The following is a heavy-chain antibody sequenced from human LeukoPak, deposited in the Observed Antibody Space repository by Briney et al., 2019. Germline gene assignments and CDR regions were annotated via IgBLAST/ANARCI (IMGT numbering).Heavy chain of an antibody. D-gene: IGHD5-24*01. CDR3: ARMFREMATAMDV. CDR1: GYTFGAYY. J-gene: IGHJ6*04. V-gene: IGHV1-2*02. Sequence: ASVKVSCKASGYTFGAYYMYWVRQAPGQGLEWMGWIRPNSGGTNYTQKFQGRVTMTRDTSISTAYMELSRLRSGDTAVYYCARMFREMATAMDVWGKGTTVTISS. CDR2: IRPNSGGT.